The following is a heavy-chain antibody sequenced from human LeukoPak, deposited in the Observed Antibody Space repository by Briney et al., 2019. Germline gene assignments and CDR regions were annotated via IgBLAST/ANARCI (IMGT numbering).Heavy chain of an antibody. Sequence: PGGSLRPSCAASGFTFSTYWMSWVRQAPGKGLEWVANIKQDGSDKYYVDSVKGRFTISRDNAKNSLYLQMNSLRAEDTAVYYCASVGGAFDIWGQGTMVTVSS. CDR1: GFTFSTYW. CDR2: IKQDGSDK. D-gene: IGHD3-10*01. CDR3: ASVGGAFDI. V-gene: IGHV3-7*01. J-gene: IGHJ3*02.